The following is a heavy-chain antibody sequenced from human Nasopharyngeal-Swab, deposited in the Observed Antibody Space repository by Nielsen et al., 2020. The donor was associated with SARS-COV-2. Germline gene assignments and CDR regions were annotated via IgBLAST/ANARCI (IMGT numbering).Heavy chain of an antibody. V-gene: IGHV3-30*14. CDR1: GFTFSSYA. Sequence: GGSLRLSCAASGFTFSSYAMHWVRQAPGKGLEWVAVISSDGSNKYYADSVKGRFTISRDNSRNTLYLQMNNLRSDDTAIYYCARDHASSWYFDLWGRGTLVSVSS. CDR2: ISSDGSNK. D-gene: IGHD6-13*01. CDR3: ARDHASSWYFDL. J-gene: IGHJ2*01.